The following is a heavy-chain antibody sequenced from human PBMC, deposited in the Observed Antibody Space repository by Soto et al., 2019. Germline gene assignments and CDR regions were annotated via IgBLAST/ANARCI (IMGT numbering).Heavy chain of an antibody. CDR1: GFTVSSNY. Sequence: GGSLRLSCAASGFTVSSNYMSWVRQAPGQGLEWVSVIYSGGSTYYADSVKGRFTISRDNSKNTLYLQMNSLRAEDTAVYYCARAGDRGYSGYDPTGAFDIWGQGTMVTVSS. J-gene: IGHJ3*02. CDR3: ARAGDRGYSGYDPTGAFDI. CDR2: IYSGGST. V-gene: IGHV3-66*01. D-gene: IGHD5-12*01.